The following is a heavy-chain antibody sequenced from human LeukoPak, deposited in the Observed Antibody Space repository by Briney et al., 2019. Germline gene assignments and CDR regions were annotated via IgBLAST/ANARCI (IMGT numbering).Heavy chain of an antibody. CDR3: ARGYSGSYRVDY. CDR1: GFTFSSYW. D-gene: IGHD1-26*01. CDR2: ISSEGSST. J-gene: IGHJ4*02. Sequence: GGSLRLSCAAFGFTFSSYWMHWVRQAPGKGLVWVSRISSEGSSTTYADSVKGRFTISRDNAKNTLYLQMNSLRAEDTAVYYCARGYSGSYRVDYWGQGTLVTVSS. V-gene: IGHV3-74*01.